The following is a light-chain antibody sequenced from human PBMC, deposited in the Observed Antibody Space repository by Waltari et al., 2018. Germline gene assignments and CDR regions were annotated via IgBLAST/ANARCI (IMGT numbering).Light chain of an antibody. CDR2: DAS. Sequence: EIVLTQSPATLSLSPGERATLSCRASQSVSSYLAWYQQKPGQAPRLLIYDASNRATGIPARFSGSGSGTDFTLTISSLEPEDVAVYYCQQRSNWPRTCGQGTKLEIK. V-gene: IGKV3-11*01. CDR3: QQRSNWPRT. CDR1: QSVSSY. J-gene: IGKJ2*01.